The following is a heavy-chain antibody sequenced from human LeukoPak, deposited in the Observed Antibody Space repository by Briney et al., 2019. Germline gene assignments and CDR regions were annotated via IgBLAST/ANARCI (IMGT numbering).Heavy chain of an antibody. V-gene: IGHV3-23*01. CDR2: ISGRGGST. D-gene: IGHD1-26*01. CDR3: AKDPRGLMGASSDYYYGMDV. Sequence: PGGTLRLSCAASGFTCSSYAMSWVRQAPGKGLEGVLAISGRGGSTYYADSVKGRFTISRDNSKNTLYLQMNSLRAEDTAVYYCAKDPRGLMGASSDYYYGMDVWGQGTTVTVSS. CDR1: GFTCSSYA. J-gene: IGHJ6*02.